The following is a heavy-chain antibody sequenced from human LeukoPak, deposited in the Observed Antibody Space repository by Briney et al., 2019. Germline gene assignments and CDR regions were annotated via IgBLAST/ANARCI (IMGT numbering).Heavy chain of an antibody. V-gene: IGHV1-2*02. CDR1: GYTFTGYY. Sequence: ASVKVSCKASGYTFTGYYMHWVRQAPGQGLEWMGWINPNSGGTNYAQKFQGRVTMTRDTSISTAYMELSRLRSDDTAVYYCARGFNPGIAAAASDYWGQGTLVTVSS. D-gene: IGHD6-13*01. J-gene: IGHJ4*02. CDR2: INPNSGGT. CDR3: ARGFNPGIAAAASDY.